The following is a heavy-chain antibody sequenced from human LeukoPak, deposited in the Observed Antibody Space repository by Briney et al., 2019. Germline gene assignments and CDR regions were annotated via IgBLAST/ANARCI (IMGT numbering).Heavy chain of an antibody. CDR2: ISSSGSTI. CDR1: GFTFSSYE. Sequence: GGSLRLSCAASGFTFSSYEMNWVRQAPGKGLEWVSYISSSGSTIYYADSVKGRFAISRDNAKNSLYLQMNSLRAEDTAVYYYARGDVAAAGTGIINYYYGMDVWGKGTTVTVSS. CDR3: ARGDVAAAGTGIINYYYGMDV. J-gene: IGHJ6*04. V-gene: IGHV3-48*03. D-gene: IGHD6-13*01.